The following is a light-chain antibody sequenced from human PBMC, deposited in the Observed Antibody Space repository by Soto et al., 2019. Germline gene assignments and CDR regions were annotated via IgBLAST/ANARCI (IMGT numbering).Light chain of an antibody. CDR3: SSYAGSNNVL. J-gene: IGLJ2*01. CDR1: SSDVGGYNF. V-gene: IGLV2-8*01. CDR2: EAS. Sequence: QSALTQPPSASGSPGQSVAISCTGTSSDVGGYNFVSWYQQHPGKAPKVLIYEASKRASGVPDRFSGSKSGNTASLTVSGLQAEDEADYYCSSYAGSNNVLFGGGTKVTVL.